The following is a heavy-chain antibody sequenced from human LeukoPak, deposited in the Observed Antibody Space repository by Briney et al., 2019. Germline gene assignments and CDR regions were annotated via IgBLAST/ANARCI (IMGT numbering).Heavy chain of an antibody. V-gene: IGHV3-7*03. J-gene: IGHJ3*01. CDR1: GFTFSTYW. D-gene: IGHD6-6*01. Sequence: PGGSLRLSCAASGFTFSTYWMSWVRQAPGKGLEWVVNIKDDGSEKYYVDSVKGRFTISRDNAKNSLYLQINSLRAEDTAVYYCARSSYSSSSSVWGQGTMVTVSS. CDR2: IKDDGSEK. CDR3: ARSSYSSSSSV.